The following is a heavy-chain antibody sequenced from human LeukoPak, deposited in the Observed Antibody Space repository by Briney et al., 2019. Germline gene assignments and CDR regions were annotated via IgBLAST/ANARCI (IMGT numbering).Heavy chain of an antibody. CDR2: ISSSSSYI. CDR1: GFTFSSYS. Sequence: PGGSLRLSCAASGFTFSSYSMNWVRQAPGKGLEWVSSISSSSSYIYYADSVKGRFTISRDNAKNSLYLQMNSLRAEDTAVYYCARGFVGNYVSGYWGQGTLVTVSS. J-gene: IGHJ4*02. D-gene: IGHD1-7*01. CDR3: ARGFVGNYVSGY. V-gene: IGHV3-21*01.